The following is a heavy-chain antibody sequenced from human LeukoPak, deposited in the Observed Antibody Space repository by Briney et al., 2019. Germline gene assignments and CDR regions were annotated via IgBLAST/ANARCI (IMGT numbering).Heavy chain of an antibody. CDR1: GITLSNYG. V-gene: IGHV3-21*01. J-gene: IGHJ5*02. CDR3: ARDIRYGSGSKANWFDP. CDR2: ISDSGGRT. Sequence: NSGGSLRLSCAVSGITLSNYGMSWVRQAPGKGLEWVAGISDSGGRTNYADSVKGRFTISRDNAKNSLYLQMNSLRAEDTAVYYCARDIRYGSGSKANWFDPWGQGTLVTVSS. D-gene: IGHD3-10*01.